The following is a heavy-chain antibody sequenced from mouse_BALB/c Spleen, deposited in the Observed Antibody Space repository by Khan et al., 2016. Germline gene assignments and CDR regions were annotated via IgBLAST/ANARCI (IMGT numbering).Heavy chain of an antibody. J-gene: IGHJ2*01. CDR2: IDPANGNT. CDR3: ARATDY. CDR1: GFNIKDTY. V-gene: IGHV14-3*02. Sequence: EVQLQESGAELVKPGASVKLSCTASGFNIKDTYMHWVKQRPEQGLEWIGRIDPANGNTKYDPNFQGKATITADTSSNTAYLQLSSLTSEDTAVYYGARATDYWGQGTTLTVSS.